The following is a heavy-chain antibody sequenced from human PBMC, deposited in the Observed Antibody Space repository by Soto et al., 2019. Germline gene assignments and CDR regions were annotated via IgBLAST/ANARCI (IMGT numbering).Heavy chain of an antibody. D-gene: IGHD3-9*01. CDR3: AREMRYFVSMRPFEF. V-gene: IGHV1-2*06. Sequence: WAPVKLSFRASGYTCNDDYIHCLRHAPRQGLEWVGQINPNGGGTKYGKGFEGRVTVTRDTSIATVYMELRRLTSDHKAEYYCAREMRYFVSMRPFEFWGQGTRVPVYS. CDR1: GYTCNDDY. J-gene: IGHJ4*02. CDR2: INPNGGGT.